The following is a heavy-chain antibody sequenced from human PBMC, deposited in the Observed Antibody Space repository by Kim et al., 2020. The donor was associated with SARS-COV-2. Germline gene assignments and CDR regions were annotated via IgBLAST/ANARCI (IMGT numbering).Heavy chain of an antibody. J-gene: IGHJ3*02. Sequence: GGSLRLSCAASGFTFSSYSMNWVRQAPGKGLEWVSYISSSSSTIYYADSVKGRFTISRDNAKNSLYLQMNSLRDEDTAVYYCAREGDGSGLLGAFDIWGQGTMVTVSS. CDR1: GFTFSSYS. CDR3: AREGDGSGLLGAFDI. CDR2: ISSSSSTI. D-gene: IGHD3-10*01. V-gene: IGHV3-48*02.